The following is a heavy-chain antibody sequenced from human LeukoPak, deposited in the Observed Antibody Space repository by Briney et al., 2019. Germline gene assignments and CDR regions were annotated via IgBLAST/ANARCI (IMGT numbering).Heavy chain of an antibody. D-gene: IGHD1-1*01. J-gene: IGHJ6*03. CDR2: INHSGST. V-gene: IGHV4-34*01. CDR3: AKRTGTTANYYYYYYMDV. CDR1: GGSFSGYY. Sequence: SETLSLTCAVYGGSFSGYYWSWIRQPPGKGLEWIGEINHSGSTNYNPSLKSRVTISVDTSKNQFSLKLSSVTAADTAVYYCAKRTGTTANYYYYYYMDVWGKGTTVTISS.